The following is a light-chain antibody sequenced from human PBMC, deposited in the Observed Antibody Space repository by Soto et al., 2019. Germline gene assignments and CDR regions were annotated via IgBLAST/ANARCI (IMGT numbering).Light chain of an antibody. CDR2: SDD. V-gene: IGLV1-44*01. J-gene: IGLJ2*01. Sequence: QSVLTQPPSASGTPGQGVTISCSGSISNIGSKTVKWYQQFPGTAPQLLIYSDDQRPSGVPDRFSGSKSGNTASLTVSGLQGEDEADYYCSSYAGSNNLVFGGGTKLTVL. CDR1: ISNIGSKT. CDR3: SSYAGSNNLV.